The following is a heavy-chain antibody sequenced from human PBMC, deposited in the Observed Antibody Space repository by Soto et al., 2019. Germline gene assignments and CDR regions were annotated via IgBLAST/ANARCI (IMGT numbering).Heavy chain of an antibody. J-gene: IGHJ6*02. CDR3: ARDLNYDYVWGSYRPPANYFYYGMDV. V-gene: IGHV3-48*01. CDR1: GFNFSSYS. D-gene: IGHD3-16*02. Sequence: GGSLRLSCAASGFNFSSYSMNWVRQGPGKGLEWVSYISGSSSTIYYADSVKGRFTISRDNAKNSLYLQMNSLRAEDTAVYYCARDLNYDYVWGSYRPPANYFYYGMDVWGQGTTVTVSS. CDR2: ISGSSSTI.